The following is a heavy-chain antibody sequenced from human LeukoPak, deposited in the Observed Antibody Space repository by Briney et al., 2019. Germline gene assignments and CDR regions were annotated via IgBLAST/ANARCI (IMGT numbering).Heavy chain of an antibody. Sequence: GGSLRLSCAASGFTFSSYSMNWVRQAPGKGLERVSSITSSSTYIYYADSVKGRFTISRDNAKNSLYLQMNSLRAEDTAVYYCAKAGYCSSGTCYYPDYWGQGTLVTVSS. D-gene: IGHD2-15*01. J-gene: IGHJ4*02. V-gene: IGHV3-21*06. CDR2: ITSSSTYI. CDR1: GFTFSSYS. CDR3: AKAGYCSSGTCYYPDY.